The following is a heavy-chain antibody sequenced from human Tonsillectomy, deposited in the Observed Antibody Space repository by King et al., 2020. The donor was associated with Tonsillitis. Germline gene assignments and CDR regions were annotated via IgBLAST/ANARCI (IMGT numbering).Heavy chain of an antibody. V-gene: IGHV3-33*01. CDR3: TRDLGNYYDSSGYPEYFDY. J-gene: IGHJ4*02. D-gene: IGHD3-22*01. Sequence: VQLVESGGGVVQPGRSLRLSCTASGFTFRSYGMHWVRQAPGKGLEWVAVIWYDGSNKYYVESLKGRFTIARGNSKNTLYLQRNSLGAEETAVYFCTRDLGNYYDSSGYPEYFDYWGQGTLVTVSS. CDR2: IWYDGSNK. CDR1: GFTFRSYG.